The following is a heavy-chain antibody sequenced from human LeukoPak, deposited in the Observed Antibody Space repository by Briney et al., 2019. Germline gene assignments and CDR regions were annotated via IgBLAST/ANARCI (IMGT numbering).Heavy chain of an antibody. Sequence: PGGSLRLSCAASGFTFSSYAMSWVRQAPGKGLEWVSAISGSGGSTYYADSVKGRFTISRDNSKNTLYLQMNSLRAEDTAVYYCAKAVKWLAARYYFDYWGQGTLVTVPS. V-gene: IGHV3-23*01. CDR3: AKAVKWLAARYYFDY. CDR2: ISGSGGST. J-gene: IGHJ4*02. CDR1: GFTFSSYA. D-gene: IGHD6-19*01.